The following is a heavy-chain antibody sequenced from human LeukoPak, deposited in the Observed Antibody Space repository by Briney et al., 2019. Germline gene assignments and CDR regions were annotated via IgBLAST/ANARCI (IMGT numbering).Heavy chain of an antibody. CDR1: GFTFSSYT. CDR2: IGTSSTTI. CDR3: ARVVGQLGNPPNWFDP. V-gene: IGHV3-48*01. D-gene: IGHD2-21*01. Sequence: GGSLRLSCAASGFTFSSYTMNWVRQPPGKGLEWVSNIGTSSTTIYYADSVKGRFTISRDNAKNSLYLQMNSLRAEDTAVYYCARVVGQLGNPPNWFDPWGQGTLVTVSS. J-gene: IGHJ5*02.